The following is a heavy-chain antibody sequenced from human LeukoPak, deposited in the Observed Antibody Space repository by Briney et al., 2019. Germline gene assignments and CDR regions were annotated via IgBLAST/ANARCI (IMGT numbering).Heavy chain of an antibody. J-gene: IGHJ6*04. V-gene: IGHV3-23*01. CDR1: GFTFNDYA. Sequence: PGGSLRLSCAASGFTFNDYAMSWVRQAPGKGPEWVSSIKSSGDITYYTDSVKGRFTISRDNSKNSLYLQMNSLRAEDTAVYYCAELGITMIGGVWGKGTTVTISS. D-gene: IGHD3-10*02. CDR2: IKSSGDIT. CDR3: AELGITMIGGV.